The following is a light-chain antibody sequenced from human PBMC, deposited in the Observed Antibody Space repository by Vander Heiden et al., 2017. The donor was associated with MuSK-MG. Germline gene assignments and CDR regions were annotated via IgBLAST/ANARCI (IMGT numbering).Light chain of an antibody. Sequence: AIQLTQSPSSLSASVRDRVTITRRASQDISSALAWYQQKPGKAPKLLIYDASSLESGVPSRFSGSGSGTDFTLTISSLQPDDFATYYCQQFRTFPLTFGGGTKVETK. CDR3: QQFRTFPLT. CDR1: QDISSA. V-gene: IGKV1-13*02. J-gene: IGKJ4*01. CDR2: DAS.